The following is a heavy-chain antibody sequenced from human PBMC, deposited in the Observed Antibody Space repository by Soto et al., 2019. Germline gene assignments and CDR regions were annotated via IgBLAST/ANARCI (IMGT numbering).Heavy chain of an antibody. V-gene: IGHV3-23*01. J-gene: IGHJ4*02. Sequence: GGSLRHSCAASGFTFSNYAMNWVLQAPGKGLEWVSGITGSSGRTFYADSVKGRFTISRDNSKNTVYLQMNSVRADDTAVYYCAKEYTSTSRGSFDYWGQGALVTVSS. CDR3: AKEYTSTSRGSFDY. D-gene: IGHD1-26*01. CDR1: GFTFSNYA. CDR2: ITGSSGRT.